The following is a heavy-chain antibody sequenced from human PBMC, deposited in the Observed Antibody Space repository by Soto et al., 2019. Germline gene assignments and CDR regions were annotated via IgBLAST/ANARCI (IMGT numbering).Heavy chain of an antibody. Sequence: EVQLVESAGGLVQPGGSLRLPCAASGFTFSTYWMTWVRQPPGKGLEWVASINQDGSERYYVDSVRGRFTISRDNAKNSLYLHMNSLRAEDTAVYYCVCGGNFFVYWGQGTLVTVSP. CDR3: VCGGNFFVY. CDR2: INQDGSER. J-gene: IGHJ4*02. D-gene: IGHD3-16*01. V-gene: IGHV3-7*01. CDR1: GFTFSTYW.